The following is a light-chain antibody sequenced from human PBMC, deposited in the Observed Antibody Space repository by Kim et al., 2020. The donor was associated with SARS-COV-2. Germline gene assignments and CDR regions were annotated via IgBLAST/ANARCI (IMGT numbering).Light chain of an antibody. Sequence: LGQTVRITCQGDSLRSYYASWYQQKPGQAPVLVIYGKNNRPSGIPDRFSGSSSGNTASLTITGAQAEDEADYYCNSRDSSGNHPGVFGGGTQLTVL. J-gene: IGLJ2*01. CDR2: GKN. V-gene: IGLV3-19*01. CDR3: NSRDSSGNHPGV. CDR1: SLRSYY.